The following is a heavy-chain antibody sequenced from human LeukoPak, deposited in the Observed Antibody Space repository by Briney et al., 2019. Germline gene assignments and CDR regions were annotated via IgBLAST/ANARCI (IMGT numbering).Heavy chain of an antibody. CDR1: GFTFSTYT. D-gene: IGHD3-9*01. CDR3: ARGLGWLHS. CDR2: ISSSSTYI. J-gene: IGHJ5*02. Sequence: GGSLRLSCVASGFTFSTYTMNWVRQAPGKGLQWVSSISSSSTYIYYADSLKGRSTISRDTAKNSLYLQMNSLRAEDTAVYYCARGLGWLHSWGQGTLVTVSS. V-gene: IGHV3-21*01.